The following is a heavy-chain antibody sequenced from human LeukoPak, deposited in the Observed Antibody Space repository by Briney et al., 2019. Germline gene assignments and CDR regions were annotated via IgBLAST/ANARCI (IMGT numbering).Heavy chain of an antibody. V-gene: IGHV4-34*01. CDR2: INHSGST. CDR3: AMGGGGSYFAFDY. Sequence: PSETLSLTCAVYGGSFSGYYWGWIRQPPGKGLEWIGEINHSGSTNYNPSLKSRVTISVDTSKNQFSLKLSSVTAADTAVYYCAMGGGGSYFAFDYWGQGTLVTVSS. D-gene: IGHD1-26*01. J-gene: IGHJ4*02. CDR1: GGSFSGYY.